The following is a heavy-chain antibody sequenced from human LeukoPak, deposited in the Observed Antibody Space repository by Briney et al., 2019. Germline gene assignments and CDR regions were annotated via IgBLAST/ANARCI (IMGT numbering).Heavy chain of an antibody. CDR2: INPNSGGT. CDR3: ARSKYNILTGYQIDI. Sequence: GASVKVSCKASGFRFTGYYFHWVRQAPGEGLEWVAWINPNSGGTILAEKFQGRVTMTADTSSSTAYMEVNILRSDDTAVYYCARSKYNILTGYQIDIWGQGTLIVVSS. CDR1: GFRFTGYY. V-gene: IGHV1-2*02. J-gene: IGHJ4*02. D-gene: IGHD3-9*01.